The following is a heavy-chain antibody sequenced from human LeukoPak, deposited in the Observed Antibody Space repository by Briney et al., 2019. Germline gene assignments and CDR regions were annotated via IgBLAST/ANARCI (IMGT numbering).Heavy chain of an antibody. V-gene: IGHV3-11*01. CDR3: ARDLTGTRYFDY. Sequence: LSLTCTVSGGSINNYYWSWIRQAPGKGLEWVSYISSSGSTIYYADSVKGRFTISRDNAKNSLYLQMNSLRAEDTAVYYCARDLTGTRYFDYWGQGTLVTVSS. CDR1: GGSINNYY. J-gene: IGHJ4*02. D-gene: IGHD1-20*01. CDR2: ISSSGSTI.